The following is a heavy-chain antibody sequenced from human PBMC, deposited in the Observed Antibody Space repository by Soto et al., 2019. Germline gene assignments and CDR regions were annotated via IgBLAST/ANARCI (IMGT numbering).Heavy chain of an antibody. J-gene: IGHJ5*02. V-gene: IGHV1-3*01. CDR2: INGYNDNP. CDR1: AATFSSCL. CDR3: AGPHPRARHDP. Sequence: ASVKVSCETSAATFSSCLVHWVRQVPGQGLEWMGWINGYNDNPEYEKKFQARINITRDTSANTVYLDLSNLASEDPAVYYCAGPHPRARHDPWGQGPMVTVS.